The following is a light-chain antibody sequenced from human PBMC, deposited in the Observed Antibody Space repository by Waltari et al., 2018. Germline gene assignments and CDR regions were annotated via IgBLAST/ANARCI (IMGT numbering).Light chain of an antibody. J-gene: IGLJ2*01. Sequence: NFMLTQPPSVSESPGKTVTISCTRSSGSIAGYYVQLFQLRPGSSPTTLIYEDNQRPSGVPDRFSGSIDSSSNSASLTISGLKTEDEADYYCQSYDRTNVIFGGGTKLTVL. CDR3: QSYDRTNVI. CDR1: SGSIAGYY. CDR2: EDN. V-gene: IGLV6-57*01.